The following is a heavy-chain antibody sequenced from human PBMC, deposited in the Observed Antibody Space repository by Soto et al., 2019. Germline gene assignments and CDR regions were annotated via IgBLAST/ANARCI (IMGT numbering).Heavy chain of an antibody. CDR1: GFTFSSYQ. CDR3: TRDSGRRDAY. CDR2: INTDGSIT. J-gene: IGHJ4*02. V-gene: IGHV3-74*01. Sequence: PGGSVTLSSAASGFTFSSYQMHWVRQVPGKGLVWVSRINTDGSITIHADSVNGRFTISRASAKNTLYRQMNSLRADDTAVYYCTRDSGRRDAYWGQRALVNLSS.